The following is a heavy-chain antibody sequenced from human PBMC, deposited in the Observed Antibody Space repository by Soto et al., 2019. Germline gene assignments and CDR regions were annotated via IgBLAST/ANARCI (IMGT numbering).Heavy chain of an antibody. V-gene: IGHV3-73*01. Sequence: PGGSLRVSCAASGFTFSGSAMHRVRQASGKGLEWVGRIRSKANSYATAYAASVKGRFTISRDDSKNTAYLQMNSLKTEDTAVYYCTSLGYSSSQYYYYYYGMDVWGQGTTVTVSS. D-gene: IGHD6-13*01. CDR2: IRSKANSYAT. CDR3: TSLGYSSSQYYYYYYGMDV. CDR1: GFTFSGSA. J-gene: IGHJ6*02.